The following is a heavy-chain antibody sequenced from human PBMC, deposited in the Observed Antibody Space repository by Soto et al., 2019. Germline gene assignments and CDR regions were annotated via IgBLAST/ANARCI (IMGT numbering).Heavy chain of an antibody. J-gene: IGHJ3*02. CDR3: ARLGYCSSTSCYLGAEDAFDI. D-gene: IGHD2-2*01. CDR2: IYYSGST. V-gene: IGHV4-31*03. CDR1: GGSISSGGDY. Sequence: SETLSLTCTVSGGSISSGGDYWSWILQHPGKGLEWIGYIYYSGSTYYNPSLKSRVTISVDTSKNQFSLKLSSVTAADTAVYYCARLGYCSSTSCYLGAEDAFDIWGQGTMVTVS.